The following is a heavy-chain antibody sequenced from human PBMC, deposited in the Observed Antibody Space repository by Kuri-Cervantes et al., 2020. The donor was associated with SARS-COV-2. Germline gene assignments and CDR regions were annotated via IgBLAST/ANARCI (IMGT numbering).Heavy chain of an antibody. V-gene: IGHV1-18*04. J-gene: IGHJ3*01. Sequence: ASVKVSCKASGYTFTSYGISWVRQAPGQGLEWMGWISAYNCNTNYAQKLQGRVTMTTDTSTSTAYTELKSLRSDDTAVYYCARDPPTYYYDSSGYVSAFYLWGQGTMVTVSS. CDR2: ISAYNCNT. CDR3: ARDPPTYYYDSSGYVSAFYL. D-gene: IGHD3-22*01. CDR1: GYTFTSYG.